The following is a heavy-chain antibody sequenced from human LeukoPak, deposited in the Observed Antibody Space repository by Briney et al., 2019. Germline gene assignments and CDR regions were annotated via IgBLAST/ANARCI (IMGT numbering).Heavy chain of an antibody. J-gene: IGHJ5*02. Sequence: ASVKVSCKSSGYTFTGYFIHWVRQAPGQGLEWMGWINPNSGGTNYAQNFQGRVTMTRDTSISTTYMELTRLTSDDTAEYYCARRGAEYTTSSYGWFDPWGQGTLVTVSS. V-gene: IGHV1-2*02. CDR2: INPNSGGT. CDR3: ARRGAEYTTSSYGWFDP. D-gene: IGHD6-6*01. CDR1: GYTFTGYF.